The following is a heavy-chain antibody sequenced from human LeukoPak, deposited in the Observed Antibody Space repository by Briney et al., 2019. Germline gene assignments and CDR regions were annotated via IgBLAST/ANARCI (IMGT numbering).Heavy chain of an antibody. CDR3: AKSSDGSGINYFDY. CDR1: GFTFRSYA. D-gene: IGHD3-10*01. CDR2: ISGSGGNT. Sequence: GGSLRLSCAASGFTFRSYAMSWVRQAPGKGLEWVSTISGSGGNTYYADSVKGRFTISRDNSKNTLYLQMNSLRAEDTAVYFCAKSSDGSGINYFDYWGQGTLVTVSS. V-gene: IGHV3-23*01. J-gene: IGHJ4*02.